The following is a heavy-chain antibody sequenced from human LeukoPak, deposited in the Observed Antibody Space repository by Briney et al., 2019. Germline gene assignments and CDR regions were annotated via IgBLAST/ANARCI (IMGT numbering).Heavy chain of an antibody. J-gene: IGHJ4*02. CDR2: INHTGST. D-gene: IGHD6-19*01. Sequence: SGTLSLTCAVYGGSFSGFYWSWIRQPPGKGLEWIGEINHTGSTNYNPSLKSRVTISVDKSKNQFSLKLSSVTAADTAVYYCARIPHRSGRGGRAPTAFDYWGQGTLVTVSS. CDR3: ARIPHRSGRGGRAPTAFDY. CDR1: GGSFSGFY. V-gene: IGHV4-34*01.